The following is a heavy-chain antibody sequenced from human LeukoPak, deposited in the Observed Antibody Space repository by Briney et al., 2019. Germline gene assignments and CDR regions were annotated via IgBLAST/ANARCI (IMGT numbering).Heavy chain of an antibody. CDR2: ISWQSGRI. D-gene: IGHD6-19*01. CDR3: AKDITPPVAGTGGFDY. J-gene: IGHJ4*02. CDR1: GFTFDDYA. Sequence: PGGSLRLSCAASGFTFDDYAMHWVRQAPGKGLEWVSGISWQSGRIGYADSVKGRFTISRDNAKNSLYLQVNSLRPEDTALYYCAKDITPPVAGTGGFDYWGQGTLVTVSS. V-gene: IGHV3-9*01.